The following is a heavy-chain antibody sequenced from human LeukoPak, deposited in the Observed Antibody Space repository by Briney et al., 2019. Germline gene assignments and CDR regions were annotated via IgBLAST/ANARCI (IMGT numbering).Heavy chain of an antibody. D-gene: IGHD2-21*01. CDR1: GFTFSSYS. J-gene: IGHJ4*02. CDR3: AKLLTSGLSGY. CDR2: ISSSSSTI. V-gene: IGHV3-48*01. Sequence: GGSLRLSCAASGFTFSSYSMNWVRQAPGKGLEWVSYISSSSSTIYYADSVKGRFTISRDNSKNTLYLQMNSLRAEDTAVYYCAKLLTSGLSGYWGQGTLVTVSS.